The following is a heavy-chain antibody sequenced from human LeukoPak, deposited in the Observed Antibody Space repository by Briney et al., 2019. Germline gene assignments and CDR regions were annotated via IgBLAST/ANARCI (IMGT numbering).Heavy chain of an antibody. CDR1: GFTFSSYG. V-gene: IGHV3-30*02. CDR3: AREQWLFQSDAFDI. J-gene: IGHJ3*02. D-gene: IGHD6-19*01. Sequence: PGGSLRLSCAASGFTFSSYGMHWVRQAPGKGLEWVAFIRYDGSNKYYADSVKGRFTISRDNSKNTLYLQMNSLRAEDTAVYYCAREQWLFQSDAFDIWGQGTMVTVSS. CDR2: IRYDGSNK.